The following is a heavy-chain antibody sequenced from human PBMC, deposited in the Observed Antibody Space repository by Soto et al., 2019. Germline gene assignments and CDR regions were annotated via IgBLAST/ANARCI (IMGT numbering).Heavy chain of an antibody. CDR3: ARQEYSSSGGDY. CDR2: IYYSGST. Sequence: SETLSLTCTVSGGSISSGGYYWSWIRQHPGKGLEWIGYIYYSGSTYYNPSLKSRVTISVDTSKNQFSLKLSSVTAADTAVYYCARQEYSSSGGDYWGQGTLVTVSS. CDR1: GGSISSGGYY. J-gene: IGHJ4*02. D-gene: IGHD6-6*01. V-gene: IGHV4-31*03.